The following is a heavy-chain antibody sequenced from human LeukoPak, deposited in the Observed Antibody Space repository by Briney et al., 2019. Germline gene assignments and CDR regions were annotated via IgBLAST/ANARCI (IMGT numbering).Heavy chain of an antibody. V-gene: IGHV3-33*01. J-gene: IGHJ4*02. CDR3: AREGVAVAGKTALDY. CDR1: GVTSSSDG. CDR2: IWYDGSNK. Sequence: PGKSLRLSCAASGVTSSSDGMHWVRQAPGKGLEWVAVIWYDGSNKYYADSVKGRFTISRDNSKNTLYLQMDSLRAEDTAVYYCAREGVAVAGKTALDYWGQGTLVTVSS. D-gene: IGHD6-19*01.